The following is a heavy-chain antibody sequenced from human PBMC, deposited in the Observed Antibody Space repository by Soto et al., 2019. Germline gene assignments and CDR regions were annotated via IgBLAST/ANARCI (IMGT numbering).Heavy chain of an antibody. CDR1: GHRFTTYW. V-gene: IGHV5-10-1*01. J-gene: IGHJ6*02. CDR3: ASPTMTSTSFYYAMDV. Sequence: GESLKISCKTSGHRFTTYWISWVRQMPGKGLEYMGKINPTDSETNYSPSFEGHVTFSVDRSTSTAYVRWNSLKASDTAMYYCASPTMTSTSFYYAMDVWGQGTTVTVSS. CDR2: INPTDSET. D-gene: IGHD4-17*01.